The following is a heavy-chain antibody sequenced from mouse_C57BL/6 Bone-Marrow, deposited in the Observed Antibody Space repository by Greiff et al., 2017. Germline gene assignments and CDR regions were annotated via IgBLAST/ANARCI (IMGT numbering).Heavy chain of an antibody. V-gene: IGHV5-17*01. CDR2: ISSGSSTI. CDR3: ARNGYDFFLDY. D-gene: IGHD2-2*01. J-gene: IGHJ4*01. CDR1: GFTFSDYG. Sequence: EVKLVESGGGLVKPGGSLKLSCAASGFTFSDYGMHWVRQAPEKGLEWVAYISSGSSTIYYADTVKGRFTISRDNAKNTLFLQMTSLRSEDTAMYYCARNGYDFFLDYWGQGTSVTVSS.